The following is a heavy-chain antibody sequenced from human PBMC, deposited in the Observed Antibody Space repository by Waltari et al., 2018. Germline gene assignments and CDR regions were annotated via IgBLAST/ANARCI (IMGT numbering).Heavy chain of an antibody. D-gene: IGHD3-22*01. CDR1: GGSISSYY. Sequence: QVQLQESGPGLVKPSETLSLTCSVPGGSISSYYWSWIRQPPGKGLEWIGYIYYSGSTNYNPSLKSRVTISVDTSKNQFSLKLSSVTAADTAVYYCASSDDSSGYYWSWGQGTLVTVSS. V-gene: IGHV4-59*01. J-gene: IGHJ4*02. CDR3: ASSDDSSGYYWS. CDR2: IYYSGST.